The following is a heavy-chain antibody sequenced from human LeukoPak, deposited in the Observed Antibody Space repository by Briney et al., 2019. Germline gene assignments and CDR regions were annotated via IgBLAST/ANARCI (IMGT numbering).Heavy chain of an antibody. CDR2: ISTYNGNT. J-gene: IGHJ4*02. D-gene: IGHD6-13*01. CDR3: ARDHSDGDEDFDY. Sequence: ASVKVSCKASGYTFTNYGIDWVRQAPGQGLEWMGWISTYNGNTNYAQKLQGRVTMTTDTSTSTAYMELRSLRSDDTAVYYCARDHSDGDEDFDYWGQGTLVTVSS. CDR1: GYTFTNYG. V-gene: IGHV1-18*01.